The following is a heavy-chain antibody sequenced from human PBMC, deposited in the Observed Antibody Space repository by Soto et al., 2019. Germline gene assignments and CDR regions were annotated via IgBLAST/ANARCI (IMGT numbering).Heavy chain of an antibody. CDR1: GYAFTTYG. J-gene: IGHJ4*02. CDR3: ARGRYGDY. CDR2: ISAHNGNT. V-gene: IGHV1-18*01. Sequence: QVHLVQSGAEVKKPGASVKVSCKGSGYAFTTYGITWVRQAPGQGLEWMGWISAHNGNTNYAQKLQGRVTVPRDTSTSTAYMKLRSLRSDDTAVYYCARGRYGDYWGQGALVSVSS. D-gene: IGHD1-1*01.